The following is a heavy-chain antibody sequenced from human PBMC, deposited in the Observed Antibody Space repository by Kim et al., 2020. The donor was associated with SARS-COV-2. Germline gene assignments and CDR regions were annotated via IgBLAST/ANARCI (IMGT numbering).Heavy chain of an antibody. D-gene: IGHD3-22*01. CDR3: ARHVGGYYNRSGYATSHGMDV. CDR1: GYSFTSYW. CDR2: IYPGDSDT. Sequence: GESLKISCEGSGYSFTSYWIGWVRQMPGKGLEWMGIIYPGDSDTRYSPSFQGQVTISVDKSISTVYLHWSSLKASDTAMYYCARHVGGYYNRSGYATSHGMDVWGQGTTVTVSS. J-gene: IGHJ6*02. V-gene: IGHV5-51*01.